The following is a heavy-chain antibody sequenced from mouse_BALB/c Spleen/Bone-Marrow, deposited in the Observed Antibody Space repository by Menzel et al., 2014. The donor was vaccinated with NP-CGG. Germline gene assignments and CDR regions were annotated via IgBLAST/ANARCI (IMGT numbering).Heavy chain of an antibody. CDR2: INPNNGGT. CDR3: ATGTWFAY. V-gene: IGHV1-18*01. J-gene: IGHJ3*01. CDR1: GYTFTDYD. Sequence: VHVKQSGPELVKPGASVKIPCKASGYTFTDYDMDWVKQSHGKSLGWIGDINPNNGGTIYNQKFKGKATLTVDKSSSTAYMELRSLTSEDTAVYYCATGTWFAYWGQGTLVTVSA. D-gene: IGHD4-1*01.